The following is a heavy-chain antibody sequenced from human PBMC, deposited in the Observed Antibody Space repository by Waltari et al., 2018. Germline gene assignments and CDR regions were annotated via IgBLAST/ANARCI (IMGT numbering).Heavy chain of an antibody. J-gene: IGHJ4*02. CDR3: ATDPVSGRHRDY. CDR1: GYSLGELS. D-gene: IGHD6-19*01. Sequence: QVQLVQSGAEVKKAGASVKVSCEVFGYSLGELSINWVRQAPGKGLEGMGGFDSEKGEPVYAQKFQGRVTMTEDTSKDIAYMELSRLRSEDTAVYFCATDPVSGRHRDYWGQGTLVTVSS. CDR2: FDSEKGEP. V-gene: IGHV1-24*01.